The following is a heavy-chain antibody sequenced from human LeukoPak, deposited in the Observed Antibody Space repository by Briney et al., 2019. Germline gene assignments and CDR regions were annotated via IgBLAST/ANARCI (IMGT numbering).Heavy chain of an antibody. Sequence: SQTLSLTCAISGDSVSSKNGAWNWIRQSPSRGLEWLGRTYYRSKCYDEYADSVKGRVTISPDTSKNQFSLYVYSVTPEDTAVYYCARDLGTRGWYTFDFWGQGTLVTVSS. J-gene: IGHJ5*01. CDR2: TYYRSKCYD. D-gene: IGHD6-19*01. V-gene: IGHV6-1*01. CDR1: GDSVSSKNGA. CDR3: ARDLGTRGWYTFDF.